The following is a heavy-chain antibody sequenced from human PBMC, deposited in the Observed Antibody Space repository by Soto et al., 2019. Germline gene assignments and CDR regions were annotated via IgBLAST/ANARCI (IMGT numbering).Heavy chain of an antibody. CDR1: GGTFSSYT. CDR3: ARDDGLAYCGGDCYS. CDR2: IIPILGIA. V-gene: IGHV1-69*02. Sequence: QVQLVQSGAEVKKPGSSVKVSCKASGGTFSSYTISWVRQAPGQGLEWMGRIIPILGIANYAQKVQGRVTITAVKPTSTAYMELSRLRSEDTAVYYCARDDGLAYCGGDCYSWGQGTLVTVSA. D-gene: IGHD2-21*02. J-gene: IGHJ4*02.